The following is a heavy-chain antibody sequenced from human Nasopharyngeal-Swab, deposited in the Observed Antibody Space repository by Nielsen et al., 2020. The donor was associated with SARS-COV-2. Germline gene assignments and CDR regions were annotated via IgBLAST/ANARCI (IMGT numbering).Heavy chain of an antibody. CDR3: AKDLFTPLDY. V-gene: IGHV3-30*02. J-gene: IGHJ4*02. Sequence: WIRQPPGKGLEWVAFIRYDGSNKYYADSVKGRFTIPRDNSKNTLYLQMNSLRAEDTAVYYCAKDLFTPLDYWGQGTLVTVSS. CDR2: IRYDGSNK. D-gene: IGHD2-21*01.